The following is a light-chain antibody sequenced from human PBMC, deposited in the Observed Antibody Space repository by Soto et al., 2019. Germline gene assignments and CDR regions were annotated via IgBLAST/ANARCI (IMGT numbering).Light chain of an antibody. CDR1: QNINTW. CDR2: AAS. CDR3: QQAYTFPFT. Sequence: DIPMTQSPSSVSASVGDRVTITCRASQNINTWLVWYQQKPGKAPKLLIYAASSLQSAVPSRFSGSGSGTDFTLTINSLQPEDFATYYCQQAYTFPFTFGPGTKVDIK. V-gene: IGKV1D-12*01. J-gene: IGKJ3*01.